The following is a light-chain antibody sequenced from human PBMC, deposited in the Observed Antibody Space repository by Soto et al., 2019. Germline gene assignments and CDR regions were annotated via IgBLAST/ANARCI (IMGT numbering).Light chain of an antibody. V-gene: IGKV3-11*01. CDR1: QSVSIY. J-gene: IGKJ5*01. CDR2: DAS. Sequence: EMVMTQSRAAVYLYPGERAALSSRDIQSVSIYLAWYQQKPGQAPRLLIYDASNRATGIPARFSGSGSGTDFTLTISSLEPEDLAVYYCQQRSNWPPKTTLGQGTRLEIK. CDR3: QQRSNWPPKTT.